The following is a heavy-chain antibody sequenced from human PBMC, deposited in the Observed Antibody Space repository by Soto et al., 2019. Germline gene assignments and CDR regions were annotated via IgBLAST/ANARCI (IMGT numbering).Heavy chain of an antibody. CDR1: GGSFSGYY. D-gene: IGHD3-3*01. CDR2: INHSGST. Sequence: SETLSLTCAVYGGSFSGYYWSWIRQPPGKGLEWIGEINHSGSTNYNPSLKSRVTTSVDTSRNQFSLKLSSVTAADTAVYYCARGQTHYDFWSGTKFDPWGQGTLVTVSS. V-gene: IGHV4-34*01. J-gene: IGHJ5*02. CDR3: ARGQTHYDFWSGTKFDP.